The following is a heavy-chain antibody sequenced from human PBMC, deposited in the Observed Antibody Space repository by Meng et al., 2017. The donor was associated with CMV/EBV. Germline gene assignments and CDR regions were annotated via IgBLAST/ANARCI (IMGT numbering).Heavy chain of an antibody. Sequence: GESLKISCAASGFTFSTYAMHWVRRAPGKGLEWVAVISYDESNKYYADSVKGRFTISRDNSKNTLYLQMSSLRAEDTAVYYCARGLESGTQRGFFDCWGQGTLVTVSS. V-gene: IGHV3-30*04. CDR1: GFTFSTYA. CDR2: ISYDESNK. J-gene: IGHJ4*02. CDR3: ARGLESGTQRGFFDC. D-gene: IGHD1-26*01.